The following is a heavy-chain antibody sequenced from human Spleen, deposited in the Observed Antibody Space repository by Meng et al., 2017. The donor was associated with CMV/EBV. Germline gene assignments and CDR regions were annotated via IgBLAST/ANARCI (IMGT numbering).Heavy chain of an antibody. CDR2: IYYNGRT. CDR1: GGSISSYY. CDR3: ARDRSSTYYYYGMDV. J-gene: IGHJ6*02. V-gene: IGHV4-59*01. Sequence: SETLSLTCTVSGGSISSYYWSWIRQPPGKGVEWIGYIYYNGRTTYNPSLKSRVTISLDTSRNQFSLKLSSMTAADTAVYCCARDRSSTYYYYGMDVWGQGTTVTVSS. D-gene: IGHD2-15*01.